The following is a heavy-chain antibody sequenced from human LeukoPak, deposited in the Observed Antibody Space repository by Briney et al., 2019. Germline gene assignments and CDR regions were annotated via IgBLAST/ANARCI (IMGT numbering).Heavy chain of an antibody. V-gene: IGHV1-2*02. CDR1: GYTFAGYY. CDR3: ARYSSGRPPFDY. CDR2: INSNSGGT. D-gene: IGHD3-22*01. Sequence: ASVKVSCKASGYTFAGYYMHWVRQAPGQGLEWMGWINSNSGGTNYAQKFQGRVTMTRDTSISTAYMELSSLRSDDTAVYYCARYSSGRPPFDYWGQGTLVTVSS. J-gene: IGHJ4*02.